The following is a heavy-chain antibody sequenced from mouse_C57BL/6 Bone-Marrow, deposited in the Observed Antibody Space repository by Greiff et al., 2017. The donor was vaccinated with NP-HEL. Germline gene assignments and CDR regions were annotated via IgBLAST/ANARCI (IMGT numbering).Heavy chain of an antibody. J-gene: IGHJ4*01. Sequence: VKLQESDAELVKPGASVKISCKVSGYTFTDHTIHWMKQRPEQGLEWIGYIYPRDGSTKYNEKFKGKATLTADKSSSTAYMQLNSLTSEDSAVYFCAREDYYGSSYDAMDYWGQGTSVTVSS. CDR2: IYPRDGST. D-gene: IGHD1-1*01. CDR3: AREDYYGSSYDAMDY. V-gene: IGHV1-78*01. CDR1: GYTFTDHT.